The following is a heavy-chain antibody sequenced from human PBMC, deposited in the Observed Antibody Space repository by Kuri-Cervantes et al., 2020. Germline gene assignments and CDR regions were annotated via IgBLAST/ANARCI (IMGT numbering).Heavy chain of an antibody. CDR3: AVNYGGNSGFDY. D-gene: IGHD4-23*01. Sequence: GGSLRLSCAASGFTFSSYAMHWVRQAPGKGLEWVAVISYDGSNKYYADSVKGRFTISRDNSKNTLYLQMNSLRAEDTAVYYCAVNYGGNSGFDYWGQGTLVTVSS. CDR2: ISYDGSNK. J-gene: IGHJ4*02. CDR1: GFTFSSYA. V-gene: IGHV3-30-3*01.